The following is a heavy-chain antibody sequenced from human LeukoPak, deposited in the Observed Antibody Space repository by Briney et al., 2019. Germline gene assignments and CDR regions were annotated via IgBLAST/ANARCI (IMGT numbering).Heavy chain of an antibody. CDR2: SNAGNVNT. D-gene: IGHD1-26*01. Sequence: ASVKVSCKASGHTFITYAIHWVRQAPGQRLEWMGWSNAGNVNTKYSPEFQGRVTFTRDTSASTAYMELSSLRSEDTAVYYCARGWEGYMDVWGQGTTVTVSS. J-gene: IGHJ6*02. CDR1: GHTFITYA. CDR3: ARGWEGYMDV. V-gene: IGHV1-3*02.